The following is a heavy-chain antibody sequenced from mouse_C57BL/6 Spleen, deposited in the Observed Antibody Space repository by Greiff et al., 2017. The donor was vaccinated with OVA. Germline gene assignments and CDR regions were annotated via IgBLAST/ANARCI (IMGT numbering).Heavy chain of an antibody. Sequence: EVQRVESGGGLVQPGGSLSLSCAASGFTFTDYYMSWVRQPPGKALEWLGFIRNKANGYTTEYSASVKGLFTITRDNTQSSLYHQKDAVRSEDRADYYCGRCSNLYFDVWGTGATVTVSS. V-gene: IGHV7-3*01. CDR3: GRCSNLYFDV. CDR2: IRNKANGYTT. CDR1: GFTFTDYY. J-gene: IGHJ1*03. D-gene: IGHD2-1*01.